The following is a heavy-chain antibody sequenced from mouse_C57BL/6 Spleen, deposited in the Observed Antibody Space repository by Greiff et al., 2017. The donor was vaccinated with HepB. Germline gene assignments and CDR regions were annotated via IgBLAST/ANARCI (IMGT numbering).Heavy chain of an antibody. Sequence: EVQLQQSGPELVKPGASVKISCKASGYSFTDYNMNWVKQSNGKSLEWIGVINPNYGTTSYNQKFKGKAKLTVDQSSSTAYMQLNSLTSEDSAVDYCARSGITTVVARYFDVWGTGTTVTVSS. D-gene: IGHD1-1*01. CDR1: GYSFTDYN. CDR2: INPNYGTT. J-gene: IGHJ1*03. V-gene: IGHV1-39*01. CDR3: ARSGITTVVARYFDV.